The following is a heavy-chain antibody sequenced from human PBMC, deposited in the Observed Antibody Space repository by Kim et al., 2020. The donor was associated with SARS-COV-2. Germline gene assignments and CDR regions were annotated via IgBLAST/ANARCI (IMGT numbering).Heavy chain of an antibody. Sequence: GESLKISCKGSGYSFTSYWIGWVRQMPGKGLEWMGIIYPGDSDTRYSPSFQGQVTISADKSISTAYLQWSSLKASDTAMYYCARDVGTLSGYDSAVAGQYYGMDVWGQGTTVTVSS. CDR1: GYSFTSYW. J-gene: IGHJ6*02. CDR2: IYPGDSDT. CDR3: ARDVGTLSGYDSAVAGQYYGMDV. V-gene: IGHV5-51*01. D-gene: IGHD5-12*01.